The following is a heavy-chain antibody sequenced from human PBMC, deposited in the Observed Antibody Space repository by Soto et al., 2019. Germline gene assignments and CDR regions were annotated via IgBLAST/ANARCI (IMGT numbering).Heavy chain of an antibody. CDR3: VRDNGDYGDFFDY. J-gene: IGHJ4*02. Sequence: GGSLRLSCAASGFTFSIYTMNWVRQSPGKGLEWVSGISNSSPYICYADSVKGRFTISRDNSKSSLYLQMNSLRAEDTAVYYCVRDNGDYGDFFDYWGPGNMVTVSS. D-gene: IGHD4-17*01. CDR1: GFTFSIYT. CDR2: ISNSSPYI. V-gene: IGHV3-21*01.